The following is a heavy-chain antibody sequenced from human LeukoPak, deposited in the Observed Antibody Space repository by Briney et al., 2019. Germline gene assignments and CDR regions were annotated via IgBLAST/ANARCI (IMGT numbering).Heavy chain of an antibody. CDR1: GFTFSAYT. D-gene: IGHD3-3*01. J-gene: IGHJ3*02. Sequence: GGSLRLSCAASGFTFSAYTMNWVRQAPGKGPEWVSSISRSNSYIYYADSLKGRFTISRDNAKNSLYLQMNDLRAEDTAVYYCAREAIFGVVIRNPFDIWGQGTMVTVSS. CDR3: AREAIFGVVIRNPFDI. V-gene: IGHV3-21*01. CDR2: ISRSNSYI.